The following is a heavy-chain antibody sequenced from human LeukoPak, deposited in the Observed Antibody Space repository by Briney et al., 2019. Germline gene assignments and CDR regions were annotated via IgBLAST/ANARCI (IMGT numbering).Heavy chain of an antibody. CDR1: GGSISSSSYY. J-gene: IGHJ4*02. CDR3: ARRGNGYSYFDY. D-gene: IGHD5-24*01. CDR2: IYYTGST. Sequence: NPSETLSLTCTVSGGSISSSSYYWGWIRQPPGKGLEWIGSIYYTGSTYYIPSLKSRVTISVDTSKNQFSLKLNSVTAADTAVYYCARRGNGYSYFDYWGQGTLVTVSS. V-gene: IGHV4-39*01.